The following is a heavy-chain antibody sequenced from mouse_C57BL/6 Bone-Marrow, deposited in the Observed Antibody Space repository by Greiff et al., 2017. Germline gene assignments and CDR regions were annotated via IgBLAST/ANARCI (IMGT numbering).Heavy chain of an antibody. CDR1: GYTFTDYY. Sequence: EVQLQQSGPELVKPGASVKISCKASGYTFTDYYMNWVKQSHGKSLEWIGDINPNNGGTSYNQKFKGKATLTVDKSSSTAYMELRSLTSEDSAVXYCARYYDGSWDYAMDYWGQGTSVTVSS. CDR2: INPNNGGT. CDR3: ARYYDGSWDYAMDY. D-gene: IGHD1-1*01. V-gene: IGHV1-26*01. J-gene: IGHJ4*01.